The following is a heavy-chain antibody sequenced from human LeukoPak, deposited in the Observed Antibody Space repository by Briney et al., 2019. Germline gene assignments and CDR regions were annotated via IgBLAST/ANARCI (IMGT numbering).Heavy chain of an antibody. CDR2: IGPDGGTT. D-gene: IGHD6-13*01. CDR1: GFTFYTYG. Sequence: GGSLRLSCAASGFTFYTYGMHWVRQAPGRGLEYVSGIGPDGGTTYYANSVKGRFTISRDNSKYMLYLQMGSLTADDMAVYYCARGAQLTDYWGQGTLVTVSS. V-gene: IGHV3-64*01. CDR3: ARGAQLTDY. J-gene: IGHJ4*02.